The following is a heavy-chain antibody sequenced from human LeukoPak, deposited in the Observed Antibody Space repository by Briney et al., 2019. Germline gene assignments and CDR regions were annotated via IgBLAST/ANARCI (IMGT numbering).Heavy chain of an antibody. D-gene: IGHD6-13*01. Sequence: SETLSLTCTVSGGSISSSNYYWGWIRQPPGKGLEWIGSIYYSGSTYYNPSLKSRVTISVDTSKNQFSLKLSSVIAADTAVYYCARVAAARTRWFDPWGQGTLVTVSS. CDR2: IYYSGST. CDR3: ARVAAARTRWFDP. J-gene: IGHJ5*02. CDR1: GGSISSSNYY. V-gene: IGHV4-39*01.